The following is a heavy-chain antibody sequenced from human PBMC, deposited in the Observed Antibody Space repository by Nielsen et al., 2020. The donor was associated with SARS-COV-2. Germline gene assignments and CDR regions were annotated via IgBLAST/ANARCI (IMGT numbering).Heavy chain of an antibody. Sequence: SETLTLTCAVAGGSISRSNWGRGGRQDPGKGLEWIGEINHSGSTNYNPSLKSRVTISVDKSKNQFSLKLSSVTAADTAVYYCARGYSSSSDAFDIWGQGTMVTVSS. J-gene: IGHJ3*02. CDR2: INHSGST. CDR1: GGSISRSNW. CDR3: ARGYSSSSDAFDI. D-gene: IGHD6-13*01. V-gene: IGHV4-4*02.